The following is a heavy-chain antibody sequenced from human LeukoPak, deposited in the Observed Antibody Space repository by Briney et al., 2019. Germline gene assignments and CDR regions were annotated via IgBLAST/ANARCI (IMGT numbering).Heavy chain of an antibody. D-gene: IGHD1-26*01. J-gene: IGHJ4*02. V-gene: IGHV4-34*01. CDR1: GGSFSGYY. CDR2: INHSGST. CDR3: ARGLPSSGSYLRYFDY. Sequence: PSETLSLTCAVYGGSFSGYYWSWIRQPPGKGLEWIGEINHSGSTNYNPSLKSRVTISVDTSKNQFSLKLSSVTAADTAVYYCARGLPSSGSYLRYFDYWGQGTLVTVSS.